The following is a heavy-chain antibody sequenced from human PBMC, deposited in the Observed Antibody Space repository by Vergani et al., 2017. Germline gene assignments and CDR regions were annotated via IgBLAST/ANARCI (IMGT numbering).Heavy chain of an antibody. J-gene: IGHJ4*02. V-gene: IGHV3-7*03. CDR1: GFTFSSYW. CDR2: IKQDGSEK. D-gene: IGHD6-19*01. CDR3: AKDPPRIAVAGTTGY. Sequence: EVQLVESGGGLVQPGGSLRLSCAASGFTFSSYWMSWVRQAPGKGLEWVANIKQDGSEKYYADSVKGRFTISRDNAKNSLYLQMNSLRAEDTAVYYCAKDPPRIAVAGTTGYWGQGTLVTVSS.